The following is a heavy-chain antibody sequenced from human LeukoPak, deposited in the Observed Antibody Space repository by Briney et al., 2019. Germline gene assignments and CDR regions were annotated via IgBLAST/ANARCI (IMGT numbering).Heavy chain of an antibody. J-gene: IGHJ4*02. D-gene: IGHD2-15*01. Sequence: SETLSLTCTVSGGSISSGSYYWSWIRQPAGKGLEWIGRIYTSGSNKYNPSLESRVTISVDTSKNQFSLELSSVTAADTAVYYCAREGFKVVGALQQSADYWGQGTLVTVSS. CDR1: GGSISSGSYY. CDR3: AREGFKVVGALQQSADY. CDR2: IYTSGSN. V-gene: IGHV4-61*02.